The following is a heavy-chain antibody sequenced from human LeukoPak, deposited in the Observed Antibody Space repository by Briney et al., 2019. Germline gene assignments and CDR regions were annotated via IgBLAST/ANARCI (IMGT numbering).Heavy chain of an antibody. CDR3: ASFGISWRSSY. J-gene: IGHJ4*02. CDR2: ISNDGSYT. Sequence: GGSLRLSRAASGFSFSSHWVHWVRQAPGKGLVWVSRISNDGSYTSNVDSVKGRFTISRDNVNNMLYLHMNSLRAEDTAVYYCASFGISWRSSYWGQGTLVTVSS. V-gene: IGHV3-74*01. CDR1: GFSFSSHW. D-gene: IGHD2-21*01.